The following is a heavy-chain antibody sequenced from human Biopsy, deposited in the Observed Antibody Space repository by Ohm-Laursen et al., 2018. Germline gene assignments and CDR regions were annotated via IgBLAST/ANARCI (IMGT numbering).Heavy chain of an antibody. Sequence: TLSLTCGVSGVSVKTSGYFWAWIRQRPGRGLEWIGYISYNERTHYNPSLTSRLAISFDTSNNRISLQLRSVSVADTAVYYCGREPKTGTAEAWYFDLWGRGSPVTVPS. CDR1: GVSVKTSGYF. CDR3: GREPKTGTAEAWYFDL. D-gene: IGHD3-9*01. V-gene: IGHV4-31*11. J-gene: IGHJ2*01. CDR2: ISYNERT.